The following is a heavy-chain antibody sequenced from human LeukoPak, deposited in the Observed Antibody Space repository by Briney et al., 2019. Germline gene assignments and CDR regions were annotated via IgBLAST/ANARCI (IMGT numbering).Heavy chain of an antibody. CDR1: GGSISSYY. CDR2: IYYSGST. CDR3: ARDRPDYDYVWGSYRRHFDY. V-gene: IGHV4-59*01. D-gene: IGHD3-16*02. J-gene: IGHJ4*02. Sequence: QPSETLSLTCTVSGGSISSYYWSWIRQPPGKGLEWIGNIYYSGSTNYNPSLKSRVTISVDTSKNQFSLKLSSVTAADTAVYYCARDRPDYDYVWGSYRRHFDYWGQGTLVTVSS.